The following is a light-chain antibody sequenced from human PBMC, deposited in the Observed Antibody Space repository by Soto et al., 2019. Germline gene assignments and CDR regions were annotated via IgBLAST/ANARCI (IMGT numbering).Light chain of an antibody. J-gene: IGLJ2*01. CDR2: EVS. V-gene: IGLV2-14*01. CDR3: SSYTSSNTPVL. CDR1: SSDVGGSNF. Sequence: QSALTQPASVSGSPGQSITISCTGTSSDVGGSNFVSWYQQHPGKAPKLMIYEVSNRPSGVSNRFSGSKSGNTASLTISGLQTEDEADYYCSSYTSSNTPVLFGGGTKVTVL.